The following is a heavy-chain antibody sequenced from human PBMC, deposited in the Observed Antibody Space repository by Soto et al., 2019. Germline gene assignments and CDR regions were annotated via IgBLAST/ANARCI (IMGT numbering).Heavy chain of an antibody. CDR3: ARARSKSEDYCDY. CDR1: GASITSDY. CDR2: IYYSGST. D-gene: IGHD4-4*01. J-gene: IGHJ4*02. V-gene: IGHV4-30-4*08. Sequence: SETLSLTCTVSGASITSDYWSWIRQSPGKGLEWIGYIYYSGSTYYNPSLESRISISVDTSKNQFSLNLSSVTAADTAVYYCARARSKSEDYCDYWGQGTLVTVSS.